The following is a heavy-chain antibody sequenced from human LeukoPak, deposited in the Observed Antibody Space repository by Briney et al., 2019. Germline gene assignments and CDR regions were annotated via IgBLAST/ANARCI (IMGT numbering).Heavy chain of an antibody. CDR2: IYYSGST. D-gene: IGHD2-2*02. Sequence: SETLSLTCTVSGGSISSHYWSWIRQPPGKGLEWIGYIYYSGSTNYNPSLKSRVTISVDTSKNQFSLKLSSVTAADTAVYYCARAQGFYCSSTSCYTGAGWFDPWGQGTLATVSS. CDR3: ARAQGFYCSSTSCYTGAGWFDP. V-gene: IGHV4-59*11. J-gene: IGHJ5*02. CDR1: GGSISSHY.